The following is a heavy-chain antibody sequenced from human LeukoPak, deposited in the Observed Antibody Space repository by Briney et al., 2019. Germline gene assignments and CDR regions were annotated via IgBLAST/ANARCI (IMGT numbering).Heavy chain of an antibody. CDR1: GFTFSTYR. J-gene: IGHJ4*02. CDR3: ARRPRRDGYNFDY. V-gene: IGHV3-7*01. CDR2: IRQDGSDK. Sequence: GGSLRLSCATSGFTFSTYRMSWVRQAPGKGLEWVAHIRQDGSDKYYVDSVKGRFTISRDNAKNSLYLQMNSLRAEDTAVYYCARRPRRDGYNFDYWGQGTLVTVSS. D-gene: IGHD5-12*01.